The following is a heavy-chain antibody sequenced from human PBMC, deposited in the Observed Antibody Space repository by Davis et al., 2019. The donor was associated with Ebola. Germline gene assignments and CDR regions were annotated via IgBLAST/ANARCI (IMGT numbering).Heavy chain of an antibody. D-gene: IGHD4-11*01. Sequence: GESLKISCAASGFTFSDYYMTWIRQAPGKGLEWVSYISGSGSTIYYADSVKGRFTNSRDNAKNSLSLQMHSLRAEDTAVYYCARNPDYTLDSWAQGTLVTVSS. CDR2: ISGSGSTI. CDR1: GFTFSDYY. V-gene: IGHV3-11*01. J-gene: IGHJ4*02. CDR3: ARNPDYTLDS.